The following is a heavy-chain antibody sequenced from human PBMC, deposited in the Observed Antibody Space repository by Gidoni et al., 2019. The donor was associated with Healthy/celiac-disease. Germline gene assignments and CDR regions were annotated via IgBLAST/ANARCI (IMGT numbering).Heavy chain of an antibody. CDR3: ARDRIVGATTSAFDI. Sequence: QVHLQESGPGLVKPSETLSLTCTVSGGSFSSYYWSWIRQPPGKGLEWIGYIYYSGSTNYNPSLKSRVTISVDTSKNQFSLKLSSVTAADTAVYYCARDRIVGATTSAFDIWGQGTMVTVSS. J-gene: IGHJ3*02. V-gene: IGHV4-59*01. CDR1: GGSFSSYY. D-gene: IGHD1-26*01. CDR2: IYYSGST.